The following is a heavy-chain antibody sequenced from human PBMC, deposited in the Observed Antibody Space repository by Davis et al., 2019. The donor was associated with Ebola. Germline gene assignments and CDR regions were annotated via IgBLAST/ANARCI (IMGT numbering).Heavy chain of an antibody. CDR3: ARSAAGEDAFDI. CDR1: GGSISGYY. CDR2: IHYTGNT. D-gene: IGHD6-13*01. Sequence: MPSETLSLTCTVSGGSISGYYWSWIRQPPGKGLEWTAYIHYTGNTNYSPSLKSRLTISVDTSKNQFSLKLSSVTAADTALYYCARSAAGEDAFDIWGQGTMVTVSS. V-gene: IGHV4-59*01. J-gene: IGHJ3*02.